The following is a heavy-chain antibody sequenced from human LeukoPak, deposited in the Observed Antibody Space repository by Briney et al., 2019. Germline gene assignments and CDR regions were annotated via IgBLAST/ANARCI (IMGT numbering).Heavy chain of an antibody. Sequence: SVKVSCKASGGTFSSYAMSWVRQAPGQGLEWMGGIIPIFGTANYAQKFQGRVTITADESTSTAYMELSSLRSEDTAVYYCARYPYCSSTSCYDPHYYYYYGMDVWGQGTTVTVSS. CDR3: ARYPYCSSTSCYDPHYYYYYGMDV. D-gene: IGHD2-2*01. J-gene: IGHJ6*02. CDR1: GGTFSSYA. CDR2: IIPIFGTA. V-gene: IGHV1-69*13.